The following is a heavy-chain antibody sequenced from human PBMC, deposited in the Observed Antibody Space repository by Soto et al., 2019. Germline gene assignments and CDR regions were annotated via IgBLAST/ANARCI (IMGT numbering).Heavy chain of an antibody. V-gene: IGHV4-34*01. Sequence: QVQLQQWGAGLLKSSETLSLTCAVYGGSFSGYYWSWIRQPPGKGLEWIGEINHSGSTNYNPSLKSRVTISVDTSKNQFSLKLSSVTAADTAVYYCASRTAGDDGSGGYSNWFDPWGQGTLVTVSS. CDR1: GGSFSGYY. CDR2: INHSGST. J-gene: IGHJ5*02. D-gene: IGHD3-10*01. CDR3: ASRTAGDDGSGGYSNWFDP.